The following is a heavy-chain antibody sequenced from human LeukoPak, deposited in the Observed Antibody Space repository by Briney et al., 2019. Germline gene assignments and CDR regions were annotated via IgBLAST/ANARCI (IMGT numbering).Heavy chain of an antibody. CDR2: ISGSGGST. CDR1: GFTFSSYA. D-gene: IGHD3-16*01. CDR3: ANGLSLSRYGDYFDY. V-gene: IGHV3-23*01. Sequence: GGSLRLSCAASGFTFSSYAMSWVRQAPGKGMEWVSAISGSGGSTYYADSVKGRFTISRDNSKNTLYLQMNSLRAEDTAVYYCANGLSLSRYGDYFDYWGQGTLVTVSS. J-gene: IGHJ4*02.